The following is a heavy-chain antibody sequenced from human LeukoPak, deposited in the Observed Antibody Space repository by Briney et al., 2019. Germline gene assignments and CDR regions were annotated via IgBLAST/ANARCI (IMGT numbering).Heavy chain of an antibody. CDR1: GGTFSSYA. CDR3: ASSSTQYCSSTSCYYFDY. J-gene: IGHJ4*02. V-gene: IGHV1-69*13. CDR2: IIPIFGTA. Sequence: PVKVSCKASGGTFSSYAISWVRQAPGQGLEWMGGIIPIFGTANYAQKFQGRVTITADESTSTAYMELSSLRSEDTAVYYCASSSTQYCSSTSCYYFDYWGQGTLVTVSS. D-gene: IGHD2-2*01.